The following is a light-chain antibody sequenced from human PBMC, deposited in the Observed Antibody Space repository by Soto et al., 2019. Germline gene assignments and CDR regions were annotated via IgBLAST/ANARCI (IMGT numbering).Light chain of an antibody. V-gene: IGLV2-14*01. CDR2: DVS. CDR3: SSYTTSNTRQIA. Sequence: QSALTQPASVSGSPGQSITISCTGTSSDVGGYNYVSWYQQHPGKAPKFMIYDVSNRPSGVSNRFSGSKSGNTASLTISGLQAEEEADYYCSSYTTSNTRQIAFGTGTKVTVL. CDR1: SSDVGGYNY. J-gene: IGLJ1*01.